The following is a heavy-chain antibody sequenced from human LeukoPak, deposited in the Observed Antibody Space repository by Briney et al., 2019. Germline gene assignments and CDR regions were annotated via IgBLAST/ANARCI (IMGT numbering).Heavy chain of an antibody. J-gene: IGHJ4*02. V-gene: IGHV4-34*01. Sequence: SETLSLTCAVYGGSFSGYYWSWIRQPPGKGLEWIGEINHSGSTNYNPSLKSRVTISVDTSKNQFSLKLSSVTAADTAVYYCARTIYSYGYFDYWGQGTMVTVSS. D-gene: IGHD5-18*01. CDR3: ARTIYSYGYFDY. CDR2: INHSGST. CDR1: GGSFSGYY.